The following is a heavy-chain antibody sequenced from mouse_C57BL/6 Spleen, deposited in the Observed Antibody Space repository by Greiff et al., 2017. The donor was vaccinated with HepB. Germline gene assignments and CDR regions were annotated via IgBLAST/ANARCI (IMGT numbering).Heavy chain of an antibody. CDR3: ARQNYGNPYYAMDY. CDR2: FYPGSGSI. CDR1: GYTFTVYN. Sequence: QVQLQQSGAELVKPGASVNLSCKASGYTFTVYNIHWVAQRSGEGLEWIGWFYPGSGSIMYNEKFKDKATLTADKSSSTVYMELSRLTSEDSAVYFCARQNYGNPYYAMDYWGQGTSVTVSS. V-gene: IGHV1-62-2*01. D-gene: IGHD2-1*01. J-gene: IGHJ4*01.